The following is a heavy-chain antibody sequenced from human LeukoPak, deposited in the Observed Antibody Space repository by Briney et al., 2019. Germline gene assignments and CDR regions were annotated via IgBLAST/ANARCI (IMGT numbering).Heavy chain of an antibody. CDR1: GYSFTDYY. D-gene: IGHD2-21*01. V-gene: IGHV1-2*02. Sequence: ASVKVSCKTSGYSFTDYYMHWVRQAPGQGLEWMGWINPNSGGTSSAQKFQGRVTMTRDTSITTVYMEVSWLTSDDTAIHYCARADRLHGGPYLIGPWGQGTLVTVSS. CDR3: ARADRLHGGPYLIGP. CDR2: INPNSGGT. J-gene: IGHJ5*02.